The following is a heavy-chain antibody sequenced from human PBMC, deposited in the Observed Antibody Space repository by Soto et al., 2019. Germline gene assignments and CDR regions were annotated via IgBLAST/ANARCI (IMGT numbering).Heavy chain of an antibody. D-gene: IGHD1-7*01. V-gene: IGHV5-51*01. CDR3: ARAAELTALAES. J-gene: IGHJ4*02. CDR2: IYPGDSGT. Sequence: GESLKISCKGSGDTFTSHWIGWVRQMPGKGLEWMGIIYPGDSGTTYSPSFEGQVTISADKSIGAVYLQWSSLKDSDTAIYYCARAAELTALAESWGQGTLVTVSS. CDR1: GDTFTSHW.